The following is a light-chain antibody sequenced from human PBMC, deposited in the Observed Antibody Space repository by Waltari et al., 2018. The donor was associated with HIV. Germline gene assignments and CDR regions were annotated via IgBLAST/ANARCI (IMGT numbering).Light chain of an antibody. CDR3: QQVNSYPVT. CDR1: QGISSY. J-gene: IGKJ2*01. V-gene: IGKV1-9*01. Sequence: DIQLTQSPSFLSASVGDRVTITCRASQGISSYLAWYQQKPGKVPELLIYGASTLQSGVPSRFSGSGSGTEFTLTINSLQPEDFATYYCQQVNSYPVTFGQGTKLEIK. CDR2: GAS.